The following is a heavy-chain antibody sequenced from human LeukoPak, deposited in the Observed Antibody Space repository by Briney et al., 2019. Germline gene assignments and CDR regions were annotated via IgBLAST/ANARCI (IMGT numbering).Heavy chain of an antibody. CDR1: GFTFSSYW. J-gene: IGHJ6*04. V-gene: IGHV3-74*01. D-gene: IGHD3-9*01. CDR2: INSDGSTT. Sequence: TGGSLRLSCAASGFTFSSYWMHWVRQAPGKGLVWVSRINSDGSTTSYADSVKGRFTISRDSAKNTLYLQMNSLRAEDTAVYYCARDPRSYDILTGYYYYYGMDVWGKGTTVTVSS. CDR3: ARDPRSYDILTGYYYYYGMDV.